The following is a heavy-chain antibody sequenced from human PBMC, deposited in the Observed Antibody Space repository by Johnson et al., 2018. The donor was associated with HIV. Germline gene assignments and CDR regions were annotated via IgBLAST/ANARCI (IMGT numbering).Heavy chain of an antibody. V-gene: IGHV3-9*01. CDR2: ISWNSGSI. CDR1: GFTFDDYA. Sequence: VQLVESGGGLVQPGRSLRLSCAASGFTFDDYAMHWVRQAPGKGLEWVSGISWNSGSIGYADSVRGRFTVSRDNAKNSLYLQMNSLRADDTAVYYCAIEEGDYGDSITDDAFDFWGQGTVVTVSS. D-gene: IGHD4-17*01. CDR3: AIEEGDYGDSITDDAFDF. J-gene: IGHJ3*01.